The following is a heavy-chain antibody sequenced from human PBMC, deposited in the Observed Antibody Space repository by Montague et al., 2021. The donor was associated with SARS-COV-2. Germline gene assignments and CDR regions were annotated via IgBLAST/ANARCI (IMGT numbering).Heavy chain of an antibody. J-gene: IGHJ4*02. V-gene: IGHV3-23*01. CDR3: AKYRKAYFSGAGSFAFDY. D-gene: IGHD3-16*01. Sequence: DSVKGRFTISRDNSKNTLFLHMNSLRAEDTAVYYYAKYRKAYFSGAGSFAFDYWGQGSLVTGSS.